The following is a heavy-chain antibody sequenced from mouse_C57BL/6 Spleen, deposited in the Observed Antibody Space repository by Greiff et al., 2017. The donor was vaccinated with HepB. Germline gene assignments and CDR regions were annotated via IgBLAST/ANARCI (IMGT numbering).Heavy chain of an antibody. CDR1: GYSFTDYN. J-gene: IGHJ3*01. CDR2: INPNYGTT. D-gene: IGHD1-1*01. Sequence: VQLQHSGPELVKPGASVKISCKASGYSFTDYNMNWVKQSNGKSLEWIGVINPNYGTTSYNQKFKGKATLTVDQSSSTAYMQLNSLTSEDSAVYYCARSGTTVVEPAWFAYWGQGTLVTVSA. V-gene: IGHV1-39*01. CDR3: ARSGTTVVEPAWFAY.